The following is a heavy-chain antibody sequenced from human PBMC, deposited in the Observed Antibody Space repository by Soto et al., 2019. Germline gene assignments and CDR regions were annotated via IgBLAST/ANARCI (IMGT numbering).Heavy chain of an antibody. Sequence: KASETLSLTCGVYGGSFSGSYWTWIRQPPGMGLEWIGEISHSGSTNYSPSLKSRVTMSVDTSKNLFSLKLSSVTAADTAVYYCSRIGYSYGYGYYYYFYGMDVWGQGTTVTVSS. J-gene: IGHJ6*02. V-gene: IGHV4-34*01. CDR2: ISHSGST. D-gene: IGHD5-18*01. CDR1: GGSFSGSY. CDR3: SRIGYSYGYGYYYYFYGMDV.